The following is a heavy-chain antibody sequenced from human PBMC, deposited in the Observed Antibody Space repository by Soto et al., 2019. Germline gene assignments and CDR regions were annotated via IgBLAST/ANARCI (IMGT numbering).Heavy chain of an antibody. J-gene: IGHJ5*02. D-gene: IGHD3-10*01. CDR1: GYTFTGYY. CDR3: AREGYYGSGRSYNWFDP. Sequence: QVQLVQSGAEVKKPGASVKVSCKASGYTFTGYYMHWVRQAPGQGLEWMGWINPNSGGTSYAQKFQGWVTMTRDTSISTAYMELSRLRFDDTAVYYCAREGYYGSGRSYNWFDPWGQGTLDPVSS. CDR2: INPNSGGT. V-gene: IGHV1-2*04.